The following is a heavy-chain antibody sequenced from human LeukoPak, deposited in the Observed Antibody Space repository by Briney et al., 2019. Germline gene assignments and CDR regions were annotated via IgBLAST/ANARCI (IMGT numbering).Heavy chain of an antibody. CDR3: ARDRGLMTASFDP. J-gene: IGHJ5*02. CDR2: INWEGRSR. V-gene: IGHV3-20*04. CDR1: GFTFGDYG. Sequence: GGSLRLSCSVSGFTFGDYGMSWARQVPGKGLEWVAGINWEGRSRGYADSVRGRFTISRDNAKNSLFLQMNSLRAEDTAVYYCARDRGLMTASFDPWGQGTLVTVSS. D-gene: IGHD2-21*02.